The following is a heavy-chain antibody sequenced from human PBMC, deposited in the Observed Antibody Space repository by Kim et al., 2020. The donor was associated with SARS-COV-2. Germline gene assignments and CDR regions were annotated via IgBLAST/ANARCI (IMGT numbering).Heavy chain of an antibody. J-gene: IGHJ3*02. CDR3: ARENYDILTGYYPVDI. Sequence: SLKSRVTISVDTSKNQFSLKLSSVTAADTAVYYCARENYDILTGYYPVDIWGQGTMVTVSS. V-gene: IGHV4-59*01. D-gene: IGHD3-9*01.